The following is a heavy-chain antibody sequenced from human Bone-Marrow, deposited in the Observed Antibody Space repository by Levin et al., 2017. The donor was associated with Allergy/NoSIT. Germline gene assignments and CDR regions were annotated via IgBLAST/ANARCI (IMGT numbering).Heavy chain of an antibody. Sequence: PGGSLRLSCAASGFTFSSYWMSWVRQAPGKGLEWVANIKQDGSEKYYVDSVKGRFTISRDNAKNSLYLQMNSLRAEDTAVYYCARDRGGRGGYYYYGMDVWGQGTTVTVSS. J-gene: IGHJ6*02. CDR1: GFTFSSYW. CDR2: IKQDGSEK. V-gene: IGHV3-7*01. CDR3: ARDRGGRGGYYYYGMDV. D-gene: IGHD3-10*01.